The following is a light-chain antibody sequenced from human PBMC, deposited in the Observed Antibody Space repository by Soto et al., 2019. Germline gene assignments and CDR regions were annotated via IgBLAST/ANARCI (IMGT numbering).Light chain of an antibody. Sequence: DIQMPQSPSSLSASFGDRVTLTCRASRNIDTYLNWYQQKPGTAPKLLMYGASSLHSGVPSMFSGGGSGTDFTLTISSLQPEDFATYYCQQSHTTPYTVGQRTKLEI. V-gene: IGKV1-39*01. CDR1: RNIDTY. CDR3: QQSHTTPYT. J-gene: IGKJ2*01. CDR2: GAS.